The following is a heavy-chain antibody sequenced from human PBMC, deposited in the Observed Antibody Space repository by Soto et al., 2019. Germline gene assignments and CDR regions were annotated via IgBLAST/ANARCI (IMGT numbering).Heavy chain of an antibody. CDR2: INGDYGNT. Sequence: QAQLVQSGAEVKKPGASVKVSCKASGYTFYSHSISWVRQAPGQGLEWMGRINGDYGNTQYAQKFRGRVTMTTDTSTTTVYMEMTNLRSDDTAVYYCARCIQGDSSYGMDVWGQGTTVTVSS. V-gene: IGHV1-18*01. D-gene: IGHD5-18*01. CDR1: GYTFYSHS. J-gene: IGHJ6*02. CDR3: ARCIQGDSSYGMDV.